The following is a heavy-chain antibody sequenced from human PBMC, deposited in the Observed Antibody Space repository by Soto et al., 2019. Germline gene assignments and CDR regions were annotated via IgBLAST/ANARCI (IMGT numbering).Heavy chain of an antibody. CDR2: IIPLFGTA. CDR3: ARDSPPVDY. CDR1: GGVFNTYG. J-gene: IGHJ4*02. Sequence: QVQLVQSGAEVKKPGSSVKVSCKTSGGVFNTYGINWVRQAPGQGLEWMGGIIPLFGTAKYAQKFQGRVTITADESTTTAYMELSSLKSEDTAMYYCARDSPPVDYWGQGTLVTVSS. V-gene: IGHV1-69*12.